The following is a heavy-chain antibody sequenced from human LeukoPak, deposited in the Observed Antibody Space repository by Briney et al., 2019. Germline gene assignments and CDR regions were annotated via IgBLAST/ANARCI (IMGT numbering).Heavy chain of an antibody. V-gene: IGHV3-66*02. Sequence: PGGSLRLSCAASGFTVSSSYMSWVRQAPGKGLEWVSVIYSGGSTYYADSVKGRFTISRDNSKNTLDLQMNSLRAEDTAVYYCARAKSSGSYYVFDYWGQGTLVTVSS. CDR1: GFTVSSSY. D-gene: IGHD3-10*01. CDR2: IYSGGST. J-gene: IGHJ4*02. CDR3: ARAKSSGSYYVFDY.